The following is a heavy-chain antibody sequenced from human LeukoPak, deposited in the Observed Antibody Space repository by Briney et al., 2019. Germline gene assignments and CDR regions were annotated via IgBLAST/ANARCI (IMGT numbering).Heavy chain of an antibody. D-gene: IGHD2-2*01. J-gene: IGHJ4*02. CDR3: ATSYCSSTSCYAVDY. CDR2: IYHSGST. Sequence: PSGTLSLTCAVSGGSISSSNWWSWVRQPPGKGLEWIGEIYHSGSTNYNPSLKSRVTISVDKSKNQFSLKLSSVTAADTAVYYCATSYCSSTSCYAVDYWGQGTLVTVSS. V-gene: IGHV4-4*02. CDR1: GGSISSSNW.